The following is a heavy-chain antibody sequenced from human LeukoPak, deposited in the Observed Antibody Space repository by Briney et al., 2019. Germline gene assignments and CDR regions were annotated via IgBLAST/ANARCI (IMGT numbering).Heavy chain of an antibody. CDR1: GGSISSYY. Sequence: SETLSLTCTVSGGSISSYYWSWIRQPPGKGLEWIGYIYYSGSTNYNPSLKSRVTTSVDTSKNQFSLKLSSVTAADTAVYYCARGRGVYSGYDLDYWGQGTLVTVSS. D-gene: IGHD5-12*01. CDR3: ARGRGVYSGYDLDY. J-gene: IGHJ4*02. CDR2: IYYSGST. V-gene: IGHV4-59*12.